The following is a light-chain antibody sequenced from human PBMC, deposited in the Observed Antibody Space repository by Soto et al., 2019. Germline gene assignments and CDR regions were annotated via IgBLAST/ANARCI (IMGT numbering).Light chain of an antibody. V-gene: IGLV1-44*01. Sequence: SVLTQPPSASGTPGQRVFRSCSGSTSNSESHSVNWFQQVPGTAPKLLIITNNQRPSGVPARFSGSKSGASASLAISGLQSEDEATYYCATWDDSRKGVFGTGTKVTV. CDR2: TNN. CDR1: TSNSESHS. J-gene: IGLJ1*01. CDR3: ATWDDSRKGV.